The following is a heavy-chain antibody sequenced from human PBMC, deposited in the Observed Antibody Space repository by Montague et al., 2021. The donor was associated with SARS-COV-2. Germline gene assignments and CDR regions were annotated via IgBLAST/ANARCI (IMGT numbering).Heavy chain of an antibody. V-gene: IGHV4-39*01. CDR1: GGSISSGTYY. Sequence: SETLSLTCTVSGGSISSGTYYWGWVRQPPGKGLEWIGTINYSGKTYYNPSLKSRVTISADTSKNQFSLNATSATAADTALYYCARRAEWQLSWFFDLWGRGTLVTVSS. D-gene: IGHD1-26*01. J-gene: IGHJ2*01. CDR2: INYSGKT. CDR3: ARRAEWQLSWFFDL.